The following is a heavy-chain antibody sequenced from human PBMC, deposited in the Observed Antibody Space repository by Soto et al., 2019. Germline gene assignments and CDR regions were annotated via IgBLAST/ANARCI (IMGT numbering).Heavy chain of an antibody. CDR1: GGSISSYY. CDR2: IYYSGST. J-gene: IGHJ6*03. V-gene: IGHV4-59*08. CDR3: ARHRTIYANYYYYMDV. Sequence: SETLSLTCTVSGGSISSYYWSWIRQPPGKGLEWIGYIYYSGSTNYNPSLKSRVTISVDTSKNQFSLKLSSVTAADTAVYYCARHRTIYANYYYYMDVWGKGTTVTVSS. D-gene: IGHD3-9*01.